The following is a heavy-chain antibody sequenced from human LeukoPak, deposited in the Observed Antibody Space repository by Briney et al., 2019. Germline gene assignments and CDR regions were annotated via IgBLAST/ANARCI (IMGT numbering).Heavy chain of an antibody. J-gene: IGHJ6*02. Sequence: GGSLRLSCAASGFTFSSYSMNWVRQAPGKGLEWVSSISSSSSYIYYADSVKGRFTISRDNAKNSLYLQMNSLRAEDTAVYYCAREYNWNDGTGYYYYYGMDVWGQGTTDTVSS. CDR2: ISSSSSYI. CDR1: GFTFSSYS. V-gene: IGHV3-21*01. CDR3: AREYNWNDGTGYYYYYGMDV. D-gene: IGHD1-1*01.